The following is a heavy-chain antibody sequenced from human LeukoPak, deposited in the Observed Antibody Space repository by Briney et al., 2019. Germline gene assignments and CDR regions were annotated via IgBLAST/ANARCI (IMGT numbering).Heavy chain of an antibody. Sequence: ASVKVSCKASGYTFTSYDINWVRQATGQGLEWMGWMNPNSGNTGYAQKFQGRVTITRNTSISTAYMELSSLRSEDTAVYYCAGGVGYCSGGSCYSDLYYYYYMDVWGKGTTVTVSS. CDR1: GYTFTSYD. CDR2: MNPNSGNT. CDR3: AGGVGYCSGGSCYSDLYYYYYMDV. V-gene: IGHV1-8*03. J-gene: IGHJ6*03. D-gene: IGHD2-15*01.